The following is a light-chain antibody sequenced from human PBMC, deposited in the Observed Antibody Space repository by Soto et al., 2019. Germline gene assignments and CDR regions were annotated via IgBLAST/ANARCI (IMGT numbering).Light chain of an antibody. Sequence: QSVLTQPPSASGSPGQSVTISCTGTSSDVGGYNYVSWYQQHPGKAPKLMIYEVSKRPSGVPDRFSGSKSGNTASLTVSGLQGEDEADYYCSSYAGSNNFVVFGGGTKLTVL. J-gene: IGLJ2*01. CDR2: EVS. V-gene: IGLV2-8*01. CDR1: SSDVGGYNY. CDR3: SSYAGSNNFVV.